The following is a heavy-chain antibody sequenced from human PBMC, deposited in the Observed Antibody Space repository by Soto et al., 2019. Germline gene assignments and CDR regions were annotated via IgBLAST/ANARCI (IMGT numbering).Heavy chain of an antibody. J-gene: IGHJ6*02. D-gene: IGHD3-10*01. CDR3: ARWGAMVRGVIPYYYYGMDV. CDR2: ISAYNGNT. Sequence: QVQLVQSGAEVKKPGASAKVSCKASGYTFTSYGISWVRQAPGQWLEWMGWISAYNGNTNYGQKHQGRVTMTTDTSTSTAYMELRSLRSDDTAVYYCARWGAMVRGVIPYYYYGMDVWGQVTTVTVSS. V-gene: IGHV1-18*01. CDR1: GYTFTSYG.